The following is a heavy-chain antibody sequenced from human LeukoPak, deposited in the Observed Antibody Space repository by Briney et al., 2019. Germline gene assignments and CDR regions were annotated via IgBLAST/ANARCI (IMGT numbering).Heavy chain of an antibody. CDR1: GFTFSNYW. V-gene: IGHV3-74*01. CDR3: TGGIAAAD. Sequence: GGSLRLSCAASGFTFSNYWMHWVRQAPGKGLVWVSRINSDGSSINYADSVKGRFTISRDNAKNTLYLQMNSLKTEDTAVYYCTGGIAAADWGQGTLVTVSS. CDR2: INSDGSSI. D-gene: IGHD6-13*01. J-gene: IGHJ4*02.